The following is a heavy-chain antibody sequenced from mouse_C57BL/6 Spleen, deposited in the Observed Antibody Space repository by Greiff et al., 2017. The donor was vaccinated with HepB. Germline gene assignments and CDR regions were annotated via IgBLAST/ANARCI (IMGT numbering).Heavy chain of an antibody. CDR1: GYTFTSYW. D-gene: IGHD1-1*01. CDR2: IDPSDSYT. Sequence: QVQLQQPGAELVKPGASVKLSCKASGYTFTSYWMQWVKQRPGQGLEWIGEIDPSDSYTNYNQKFKGKATLTVDTSSSTAYMPLSSLTSEDSAVYYCARPFFYYYGSSVDYWGQGTTLTVSS. CDR3: ARPFFYYYGSSVDY. J-gene: IGHJ2*01. V-gene: IGHV1-50*01.